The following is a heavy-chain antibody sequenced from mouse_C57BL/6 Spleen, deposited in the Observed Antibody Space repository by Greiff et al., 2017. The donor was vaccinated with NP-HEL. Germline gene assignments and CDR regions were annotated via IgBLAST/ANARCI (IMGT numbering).Heavy chain of an antibody. Sequence: QVQLKQSGPGLVQPSQSLSITCTVSGFSLTSYGVHWVRQSPGKGLEWLGVIWSGGSTDYNAAFISRLSISKDNSKSQVFFKMNSLQADDTAIYYCASHFLAYSNYAMDYWGQGTSVTVSS. V-gene: IGHV2-2*01. J-gene: IGHJ4*01. CDR1: GFSLTSYG. CDR3: ASHFLAYSNYAMDY. D-gene: IGHD2-5*01. CDR2: IWSGGST.